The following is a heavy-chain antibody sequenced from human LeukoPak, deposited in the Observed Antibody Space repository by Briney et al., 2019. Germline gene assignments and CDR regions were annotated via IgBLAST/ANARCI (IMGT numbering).Heavy chain of an antibody. D-gene: IGHD1-26*01. CDR3: AKWPEGATPKFHH. V-gene: IGHV3-23*01. CDR2: ISASGHAT. CDR1: GFTFSSYA. Sequence: GGSLRLSCAASGFTFSSYAMNWVRQAPGKGLGAPGKGLEWVSTISASGHATHSPDSVRGRFTISRDNSKSTLHLQMDSLRAEDSALYYCAKWPEGATPKFHHWGQGTLVTVSS. J-gene: IGHJ4*02.